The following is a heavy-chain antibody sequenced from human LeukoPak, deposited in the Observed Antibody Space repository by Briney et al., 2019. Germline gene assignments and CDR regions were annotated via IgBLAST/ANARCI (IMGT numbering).Heavy chain of an antibody. Sequence: SETLSLTCTVSGGSISSSSYYWGWIRQPPGKGLEWIGSIYYSGSTYYNPSLKSRVTISVDTSKNQFSLKLSSVTAADTAVYYCTRLPSNYYDSSGYYFDYWGQGTLVTVSS. CDR1: GGSISSSSYY. J-gene: IGHJ4*02. D-gene: IGHD3-22*01. CDR2: IYYSGST. V-gene: IGHV4-39*01. CDR3: TRLPSNYYDSSGYYFDY.